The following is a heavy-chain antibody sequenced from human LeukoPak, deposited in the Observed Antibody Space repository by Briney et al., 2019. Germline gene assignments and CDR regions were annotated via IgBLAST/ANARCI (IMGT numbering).Heavy chain of an antibody. CDR2: IYYSGST. V-gene: IGHV4-30-4*08. Sequence: SQTLSLTCTVSGGSISSGDYYWSWIRHPPGKGREWIGYIYYSGSTYYNPSLKSRVTISVDTSKNQFSLKLSSVTAADTAVYYCARVYYDILTGYYRNYYYYYMDVWGKGTTVTVSS. CDR3: ARVYYDILTGYYRNYYYYYMDV. CDR1: GGSISSGDYY. J-gene: IGHJ6*03. D-gene: IGHD3-9*01.